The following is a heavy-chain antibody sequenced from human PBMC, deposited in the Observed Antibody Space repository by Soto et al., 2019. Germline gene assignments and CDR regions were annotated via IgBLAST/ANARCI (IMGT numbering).Heavy chain of an antibody. J-gene: IGHJ4*02. CDR1: GGSISSSSYY. D-gene: IGHD6-13*01. V-gene: IGHV4-39*01. CDR2: IYYSGST. CDR3: PRLSTDEIAAAGKDYFDY. Sequence: SESLSLTCTVSGGSISSSSYYWGWIRQPPGKMLEWIGSIYYSGSTYYNPSLKSRVTISVDTSKNQYSLKLSSVTAADTAVYYCPRLSTDEIAAAGKDYFDYWGQGTLVTVSS.